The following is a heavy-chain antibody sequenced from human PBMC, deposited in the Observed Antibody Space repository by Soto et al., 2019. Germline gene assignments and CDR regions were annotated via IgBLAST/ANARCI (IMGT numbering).Heavy chain of an antibody. CDR2: IYYSGST. CDR3: ARGTRDDSSGKNWFDP. CDR1: GGSISSYY. V-gene: IGHV4-59*01. D-gene: IGHD3-22*01. J-gene: IGHJ5*02. Sequence: QVQLQESGPGLVKPSETLSLTCTVSGGSISSYYWSWIRQPPGKGLEWIGYIYYSGSTNYNPSLKSQVTISVDTSKNQFSLKLSSVTAADTAVYYCARGTRDDSSGKNWFDPWGQGTLVTVSS.